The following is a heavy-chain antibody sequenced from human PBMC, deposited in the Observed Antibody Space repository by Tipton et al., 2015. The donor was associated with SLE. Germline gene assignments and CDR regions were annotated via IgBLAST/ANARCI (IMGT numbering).Heavy chain of an antibody. CDR2: IYTSVNT. Sequence: LRLSCTVSGASISSGSDYWTWIRQPAGKGLEWIGYIYTSVNTNYNPSLMSRVTISVDTSKNQFSLRLRSVTAADTAVYYCAREAPGGRFYYWGQGTLVTVSS. CDR3: AREAPGGRFYY. V-gene: IGHV4-61*09. D-gene: IGHD3-10*01. CDR1: GASISSGSDY. J-gene: IGHJ4*02.